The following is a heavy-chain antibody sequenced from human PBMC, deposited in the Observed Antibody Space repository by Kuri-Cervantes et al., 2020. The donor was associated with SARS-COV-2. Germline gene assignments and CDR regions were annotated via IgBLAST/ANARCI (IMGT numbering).Heavy chain of an antibody. V-gene: IGHV1-69*04. D-gene: IGHD6-13*01. J-gene: IGHJ3*02. CDR2: ITPILGTA. CDR3: ASSIAAAGWDAFDI. CDR1: GGTFSSYA. Sequence: SVKVSCKASGGTFSSYAISWVRQAPGQGLEWMGRITPILGTANYAQKFQGRVTITADKSTSTAYMELSSLRSEDTAVYYCASSIAAAGWDAFDIWGQGTMVTVSS.